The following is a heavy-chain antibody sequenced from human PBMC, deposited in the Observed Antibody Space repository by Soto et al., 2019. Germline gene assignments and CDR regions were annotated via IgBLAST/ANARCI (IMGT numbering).Heavy chain of an antibody. Sequence: SETLSLTCTVSGDSISTFYWGWMRQSPGKELEWIGYVYYTGSTNYTPSLNSRVTISVDRSKNQFSLKLTSANAADTAVYYCARGRTVRNYADDSSDYFYFFDYWGQGTQVTVSS. V-gene: IGHV4-59*01. D-gene: IGHD3-22*01. CDR1: GDSISTFY. CDR2: VYYTGST. J-gene: IGHJ4*02. CDR3: ARGRTVRNYADDSSDYFYFFDY.